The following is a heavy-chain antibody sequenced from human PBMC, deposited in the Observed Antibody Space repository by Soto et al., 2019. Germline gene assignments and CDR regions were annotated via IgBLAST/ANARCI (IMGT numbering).Heavy chain of an antibody. CDR2: ISYDGNNK. CDR3: AKEFYYYGSGSYYIPFDY. CDR1: GFTFSSYG. Sequence: QVQLVESGGGVVQPGRSLRLSCAASGFTFSSYGMHWVRQAPGKGLEWVAIISYDGNNKYYADSVKGRFTISRDNSKNTLYLEMNSLRAEDKAMYCCAKEFYYYGSGSYYIPFDYWGQGTLVTVSS. J-gene: IGHJ4*02. V-gene: IGHV3-30*18. D-gene: IGHD3-10*01.